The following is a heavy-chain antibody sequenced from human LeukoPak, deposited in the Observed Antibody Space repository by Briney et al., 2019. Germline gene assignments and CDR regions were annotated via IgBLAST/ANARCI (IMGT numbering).Heavy chain of an antibody. CDR2: ISWDSDSI. J-gene: IGHJ4*02. CDR3: VRDHQISGDYYAPNYFDS. D-gene: IGHD3-22*01. Sequence: GGSLRLSCAASGFLFDDYTMHWVRQAPGKGLEWVSLISWDSDSIYYVDSVKGRFTTSRDNSKNALYLQMNSLRTEDTALYYCVRDHQISGDYYAPNYFDSWGQGTLVTVSS. CDR1: GFLFDDYT. V-gene: IGHV3-43*01.